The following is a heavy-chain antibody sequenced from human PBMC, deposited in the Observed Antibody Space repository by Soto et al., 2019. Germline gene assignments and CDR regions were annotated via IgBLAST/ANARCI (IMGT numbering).Heavy chain of an antibody. Sequence: QAQLVQSGAEVKKPGASVKVSCKASGYTFTNYEISWVRQATGQGLEWMGWMNPGSGNTGYAHKFQGRVTMTRNISISTAYMELSRLGSDDTAIYYCARMASSGSLNWFDPWGQGTLVSVSS. V-gene: IGHV1-8*01. D-gene: IGHD3-10*01. CDR3: ARMASSGSLNWFDP. CDR2: MNPGSGNT. CDR1: GYTFTNYE. J-gene: IGHJ5*02.